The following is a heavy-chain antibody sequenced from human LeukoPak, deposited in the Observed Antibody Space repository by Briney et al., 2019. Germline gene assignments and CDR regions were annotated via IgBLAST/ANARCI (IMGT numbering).Heavy chain of an antibody. D-gene: IGHD3-22*01. CDR2: MCGSAGCT. Sequence: GGSLRLSCAASGFTFNIYAMSWVRLTPGKGLQWVASMCGSAGCTFYSDSVRGRFTISRDNSKNTLYLQMNSLRPEDTAIYYCVRDRPNYHESNGHYYNRDGDHWGQGTLVTVSS. V-gene: IGHV3-23*01. CDR3: VRDRPNYHESNGHYYNRDGDH. CDR1: GFTFNIYA. J-gene: IGHJ5*02.